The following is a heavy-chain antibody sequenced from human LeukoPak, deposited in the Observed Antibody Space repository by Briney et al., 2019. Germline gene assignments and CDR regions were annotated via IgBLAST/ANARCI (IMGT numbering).Heavy chain of an antibody. CDR2: ISYDGSNK. Sequence: PGGSLRLSCAASGFTFSSYAMHWVRQAPGKGLEWVAVISYDGSNKYYADSVKGRFTISRDNSKNTLYLQMNSLRAEDTAVYYCARDYLAYYYMDVWGKGTTVTVSS. V-gene: IGHV3-30*01. CDR3: ARDYLAYYYMDV. CDR1: GFTFSSYA. J-gene: IGHJ6*03.